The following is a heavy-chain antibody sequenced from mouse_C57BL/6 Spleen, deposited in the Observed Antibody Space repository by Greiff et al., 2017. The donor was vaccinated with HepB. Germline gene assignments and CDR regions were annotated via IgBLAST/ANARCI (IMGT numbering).Heavy chain of an antibody. CDR2: IYPGSGST. CDR1: GYTFTSYW. D-gene: IGHD2-1*01. CDR3: ARRNYGNDY. V-gene: IGHV1-55*01. Sequence: QVHVKHPGAELVKPGASVKMSCKASGYTFTSYWITWVKQRPGQGLEWIGDIYPGSGSTNYNEKFKSKATLTVDTSSSTAYMQLSSLTSEDSAVYYCARRNYGNDYWGQGTTLTVSS. J-gene: IGHJ2*01.